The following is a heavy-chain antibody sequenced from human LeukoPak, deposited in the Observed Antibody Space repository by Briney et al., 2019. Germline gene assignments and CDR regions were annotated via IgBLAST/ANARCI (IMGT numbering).Heavy chain of an antibody. D-gene: IGHD3-9*01. J-gene: IGHJ6*04. CDR2: ISSSSSYT. CDR1: GFTFSSYS. Sequence: GGSLRLSCAASGFTFSSYSMNWVRQAPGKGLEWVSSISSSSSYTYYADSVKGRFTISRDNAKNSLYLQMNSLRAEDTAVYYCARDWADILTGYYYYGMDVWGKGTTVTVSS. CDR3: ARDWADILTGYYYYGMDV. V-gene: IGHV3-21*01.